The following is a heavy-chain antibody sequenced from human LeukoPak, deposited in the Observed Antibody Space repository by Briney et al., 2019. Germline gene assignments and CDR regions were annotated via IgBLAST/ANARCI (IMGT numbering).Heavy chain of an antibody. D-gene: IGHD3-22*01. CDR3: ARRHYYDSSTDDY. V-gene: IGHV4-39*01. Sequence: PSETLSLTCTVSGGSISSSSYYWGWLRQPPGKGLEGIGSIYYSGSTYYNPSLKSRVTISVDTSKNQFSLKLSSVTAADKAVYSCARRHYYDSSTDDYWGQGTLVTVSS. CDR2: IYYSGST. CDR1: GGSISSSSYY. J-gene: IGHJ4*02.